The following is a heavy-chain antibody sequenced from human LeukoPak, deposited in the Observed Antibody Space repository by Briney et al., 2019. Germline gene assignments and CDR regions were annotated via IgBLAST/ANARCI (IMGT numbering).Heavy chain of an antibody. CDR1: GFTFSNYA. D-gene: IGHD3-10*01. Sequence: GGSLRLSCAASGFTFSNYAVNWVRQAPGKGLEWDSTITSGDNTYYADSVKGRFTVSRDNSKNTLYLQMNSLSAEDTAVYYCAKPEYTSGSHYNLWGQGTLVTVSS. CDR3: AKPEYTSGSHYNL. V-gene: IGHV3-23*01. CDR2: ITSGDNT. J-gene: IGHJ4*02.